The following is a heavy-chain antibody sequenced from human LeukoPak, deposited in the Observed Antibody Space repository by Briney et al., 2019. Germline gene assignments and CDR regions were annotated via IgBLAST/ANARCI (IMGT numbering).Heavy chain of an antibody. J-gene: IGHJ4*02. Sequence: VGALRLSCAASGFSNHAMNWLRQAPGKGLEWASFISGSGTSTHYAYSVKGRFTISRDNSNNTLFLQMNSLRAEDTATYYCAKGAQYDFWSGYTLEYFDVWGKGTLVTVSS. D-gene: IGHD3/OR15-3a*01. V-gene: IGHV3-23*01. CDR3: AKGAQYDFWSGYTLEYFDV. CDR1: GFSNHA. CDR2: ISGSGTST.